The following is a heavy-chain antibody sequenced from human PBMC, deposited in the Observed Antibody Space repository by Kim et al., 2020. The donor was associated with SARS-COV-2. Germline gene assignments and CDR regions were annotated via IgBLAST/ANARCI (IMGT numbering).Heavy chain of an antibody. Sequence: GGSLRLSCAASGFTFSTYAMTWVRQAPGKGLEWVSVIYSGGSSTYYADSVKGRFTISRDDSKNTLYLQMNSLRAEDTAVYYCARGRCYHEYWGQGTLVPVSS. V-gene: IGHV3-23*03. CDR3: ARGRCYHEY. D-gene: IGHD2-2*01. CDR1: GFTFSTYA. CDR2: IYSGGSST. J-gene: IGHJ4*02.